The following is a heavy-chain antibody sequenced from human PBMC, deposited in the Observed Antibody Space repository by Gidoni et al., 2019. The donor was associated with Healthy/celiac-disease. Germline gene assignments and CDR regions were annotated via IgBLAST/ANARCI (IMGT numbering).Heavy chain of an antibody. D-gene: IGHD6-19*01. J-gene: IGHJ4*02. CDR1: GFSLSTSGMC. CDR2: IDWDDDK. V-gene: IGHV2-70*01. Sequence: QVTLRESGPALVKPTQTLTLTCTFSGFSLSTSGMCVSWIRQPPGKALEWLALIDWDDDKYYSTSLKTRLTISKDTSKNQVVLTMTNMDPVDTATYYCARIRYSSGWQPVDYWGQGTLVTVSS. CDR3: ARIRYSSGWQPVDY.